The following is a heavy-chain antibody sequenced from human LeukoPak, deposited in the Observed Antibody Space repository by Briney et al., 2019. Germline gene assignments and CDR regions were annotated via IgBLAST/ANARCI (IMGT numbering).Heavy chain of an antibody. CDR3: ARHTSGGSCYCIDY. V-gene: IGHV4-4*07. CDR1: GDSMRTSY. J-gene: IGHJ4*02. D-gene: IGHD2-15*01. CDR2: IYANGNT. Sequence: SETLSLTCTVSGDSMRTSYWSWIRQPAGKGLEWLGRIYANGNTHYNPSLKSRVVMSIDTSKNQFSLKLSSVTAADTAVYYCARHTSGGSCYCIDYWGQGTLVTVSS.